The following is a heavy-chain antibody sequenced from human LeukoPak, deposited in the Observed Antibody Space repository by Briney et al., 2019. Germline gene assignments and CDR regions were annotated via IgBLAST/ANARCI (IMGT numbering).Heavy chain of an antibody. CDR3: ARDRTLSMVRGVKSYNWFDP. V-gene: IGHV4-34*01. CDR1: GGSFSGYY. D-gene: IGHD3-10*01. CDR2: INHSGST. Sequence: PSETLSLTCAVYGGSFSGYYWSWIRQPPGKGLEWIEEINHSGSTNYNPSLKSRVTISVDTSKNQFSLKLSSVTAADTAVYYCARDRTLSMVRGVKSYNWFDPWGQGTLVTVSS. J-gene: IGHJ5*02.